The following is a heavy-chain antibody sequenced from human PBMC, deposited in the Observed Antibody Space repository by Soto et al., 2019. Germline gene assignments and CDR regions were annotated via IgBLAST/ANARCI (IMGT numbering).Heavy chain of an antibody. CDR3: ARHRRRIAAAGTGGWFDP. V-gene: IGHV4-34*01. J-gene: IGHJ5*02. CDR1: GGSFSGYY. CDR2: INHSGST. Sequence: SETLSLTCAVYGGSFSGYYWSWIRQPPGKGLEWIGEINHSGSTNYNPSLKSRVTISVDTSKNQFSLKLSSVTAADTAVYYCARHRRRIAAAGTGGWFDPWGQGTLVTVPS. D-gene: IGHD6-13*01.